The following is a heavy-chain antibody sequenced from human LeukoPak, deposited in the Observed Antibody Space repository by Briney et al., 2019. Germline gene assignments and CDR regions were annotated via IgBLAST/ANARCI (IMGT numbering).Heavy chain of an antibody. CDR3: ARRGYDFWSGYYHNWFDP. CDR1: GGSFSGYY. D-gene: IGHD3-3*01. J-gene: IGHJ5*02. V-gene: IGHV4-34*01. Sequence: SETLSLTCAVYGGSFSGYYWSWIRQPPGKGLEWIGEINHSGSTNYNPSLKSRVTISVDTSKNQFSPKLSSVTAADTAVYYCARRGYDFWSGYYHNWFDPWGQGTLVTVSS. CDR2: INHSGST.